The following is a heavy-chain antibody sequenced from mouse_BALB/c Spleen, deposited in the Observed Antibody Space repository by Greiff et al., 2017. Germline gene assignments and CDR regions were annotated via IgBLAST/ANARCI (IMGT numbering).Heavy chain of an antibody. J-gene: IGHJ3*01. CDR1: GYTFTSYW. CDR2: INPSTGYT. CDR3: ARRAYGNPFAD. V-gene: IGHV1-7*01. D-gene: IGHD2-10*02. Sequence: VQLQQSGAELAKPGASVKMSCKASGYTFTSYWMHWVKQRPGQGLEWIGYINPSTGYTEYNQKFKDKATLTADKSSSTAYMQLSSLTSEDSAVYYCARRAYGNPFADWGQGTLVTVSA.